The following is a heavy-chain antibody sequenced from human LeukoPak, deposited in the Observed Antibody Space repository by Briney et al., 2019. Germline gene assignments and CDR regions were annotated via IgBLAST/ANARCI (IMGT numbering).Heavy chain of an antibody. Sequence: SVKVSCKASGGTFSSYAISWVRQAPGQGLEWMGGVIPIFGTANYAQKFQGRVTIPADESTSTAYMELSSLRSEDTAVYYCARDPRLDSRSWYVGYFQHWGQGTLVTVSS. D-gene: IGHD6-13*01. CDR3: ARDPRLDSRSWYVGYFQH. CDR1: GGTFSSYA. J-gene: IGHJ1*01. CDR2: VIPIFGTA. V-gene: IGHV1-69*01.